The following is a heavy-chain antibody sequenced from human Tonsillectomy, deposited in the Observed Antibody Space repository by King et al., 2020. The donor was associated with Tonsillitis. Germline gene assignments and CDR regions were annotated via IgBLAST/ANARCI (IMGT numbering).Heavy chain of an antibody. J-gene: IGHJ3*02. D-gene: IGHD3-3*01. V-gene: IGHV1-2*04. CDR3: ARGPPHTIFGAVILRGDAFEI. CDR2: INPNSGGT. CDR1: GYTFTGYY. Sequence: VQLVESGAEVKKPGASVKVSCKASGYTFTGYYMHWVRQAPEQGLEWMGWINPNSGGTNYAQKFQGWVTMTRDTSISTAYMELSRLRSDDTAVYYCARGPPHTIFGAVILRGDAFEIWGHGTMVTVSS.